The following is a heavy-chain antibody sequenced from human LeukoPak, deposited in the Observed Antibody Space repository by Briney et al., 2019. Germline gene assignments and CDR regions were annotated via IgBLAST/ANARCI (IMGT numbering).Heavy chain of an antibody. Sequence: GGSLRLSCAASGFTFSSYAMSWVRQAPGKGLEWISYISSSSSTIYYADSVKGRGTISRDNAKNSLYLQVNSLRAEDTAVYYCALVAGFYDYAMELWGQGTTVTVSS. CDR3: ALVAGFYDYAMEL. CDR1: GFTFSSYA. CDR2: ISSSSSTI. V-gene: IGHV3-48*04. J-gene: IGHJ6*02. D-gene: IGHD5-12*01.